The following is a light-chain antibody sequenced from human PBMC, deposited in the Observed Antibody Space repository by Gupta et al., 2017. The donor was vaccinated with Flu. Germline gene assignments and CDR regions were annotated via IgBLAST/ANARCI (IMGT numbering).Light chain of an antibody. J-gene: IGKJ1*01. CDR3: QQYYSSPQA. CDR1: QSVLYHSNNKNY. Sequence: DIVMTQSPDSLAVSLGERATINCKSSQSVLYHSNNKNYLAWYQQKPGQPPKLLISWASTRESGVPDRFSGSGSGTEITLTISSLQAEDVAVYYCQQYYSSPQAFGQGTKVEIK. CDR2: WAS. V-gene: IGKV4-1*01.